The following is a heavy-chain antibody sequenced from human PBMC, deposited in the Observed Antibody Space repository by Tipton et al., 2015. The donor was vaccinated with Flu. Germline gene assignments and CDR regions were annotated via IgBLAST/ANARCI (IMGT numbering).Heavy chain of an antibody. CDR2: ISGSGGST. CDR1: GFTFSSYA. J-gene: IGHJ6*02. CDR3: AKYSGGDFWSYYYYGMDV. D-gene: IGHD3-3*01. Sequence: SLRLSCAASGFTFSSYAMSWVRQAPGKRLEWVSAISGSGGSTYYADSVKGRFTISRDNSKNALYLQMNSLRAEDTAVYYCAKYSGGDFWSYYYYGMDVWGQGTTVTVSS. V-gene: IGHV3-23*01.